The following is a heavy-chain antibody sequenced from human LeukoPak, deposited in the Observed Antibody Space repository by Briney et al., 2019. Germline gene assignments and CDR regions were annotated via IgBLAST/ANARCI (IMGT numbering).Heavy chain of an antibody. J-gene: IGHJ4*02. Sequence: AGGSLRLSCAASGFTFDDYGMSWVRQVPGKGLEWVSGIHWNAGSRGYADSVKGRFTISRDNAKNSLYLQMNSLRVEDTALYYCARRAQDSSGYYYGFDYWGQGTLVTVSS. CDR2: IHWNAGSR. CDR3: ARRAQDSSGYYYGFDY. V-gene: IGHV3-20*04. CDR1: GFTFDDYG. D-gene: IGHD3-22*01.